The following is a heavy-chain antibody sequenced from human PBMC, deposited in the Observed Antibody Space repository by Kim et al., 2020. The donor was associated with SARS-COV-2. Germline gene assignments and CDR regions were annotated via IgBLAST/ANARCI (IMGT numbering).Heavy chain of an antibody. Sequence: SETLSLTCTVSGGSISSYSLSWIRQPPGKGLEWIGYIYYSGSTNSNPSLKSRVTISVDTSKNQFSLKLSSVTAADTAVYYCARYLRGVIVGATMGRGNWFDPWGQGTLVTVSS. CDR3: ARYLRGVIVGATMGRGNWFDP. J-gene: IGHJ5*02. CDR1: GGSISSYS. CDR2: IYYSGST. V-gene: IGHV4-59*13. D-gene: IGHD1-26*01.